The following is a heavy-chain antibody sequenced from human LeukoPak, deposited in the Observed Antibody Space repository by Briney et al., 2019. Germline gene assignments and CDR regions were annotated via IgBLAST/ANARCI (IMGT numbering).Heavy chain of an antibody. CDR1: GFTVGDYA. D-gene: IGHD2-21*02. CDR3: TSAYCGGDCYSPLDY. CDR2: IRNKAYGGTT. Sequence: QSGGSLRLSCTASGFTVGDYAMSWIRQAPGKGLEWVGFIRNKAYGGTTEYAASVKGRFTISRDDSKSIAYLQMNSLKTEDTAVYYCTSAYCGGDCYSPLDYWGQGTLVTVSS. J-gene: IGHJ4*02. V-gene: IGHV3-49*03.